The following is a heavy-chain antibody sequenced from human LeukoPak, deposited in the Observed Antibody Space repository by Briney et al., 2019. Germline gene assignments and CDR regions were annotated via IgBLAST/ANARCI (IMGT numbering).Heavy chain of an antibody. D-gene: IGHD6-19*01. Sequence: GGSLRLSCAASGFTFSSYGMHLVRQAPGKGLEWVAIIWYDGSNKYYADSVKGRFTISRDNSKNTLYLQMNSLRAEDTAVYYCARDLRTIAVALPGYWGQGTLVTVSS. V-gene: IGHV3-33*01. CDR3: ARDLRTIAVALPGY. CDR1: GFTFSSYG. J-gene: IGHJ4*02. CDR2: IWYDGSNK.